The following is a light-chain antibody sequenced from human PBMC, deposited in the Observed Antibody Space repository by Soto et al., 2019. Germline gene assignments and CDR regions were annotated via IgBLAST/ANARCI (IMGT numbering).Light chain of an antibody. CDR1: SSDVGGYNY. CDR2: EVR. Sequence: QSVLTQPPSASGSPGQSVTISCTGTSSDVGGYNYVSWYQHHPGKAPKLIIYEVRNRPSGVSFRFSGSKSGNTASLTISGLQAEDESDYYCKSYRVSDTSYVFCTGTNVTV. J-gene: IGLJ1*01. CDR3: KSYRVSDTSYV. V-gene: IGLV2-8*01.